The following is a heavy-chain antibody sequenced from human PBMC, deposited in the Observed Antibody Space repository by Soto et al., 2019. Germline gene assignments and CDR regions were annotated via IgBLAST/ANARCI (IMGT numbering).Heavy chain of an antibody. J-gene: IGHJ4*02. D-gene: IGHD3-10*01. CDR2: IYYSGST. CDR3: ARVTYYYGSGTFYVFDY. V-gene: IGHV4-31*02. Sequence: KPSETLSLTCTVSGGSISSGGYYWSWIRQHPGKGLEWIGYIYYSGSTYYDPSLRSRVTISVDTSKNQFSLKMSSVTAADTAVYYCARVTYYYGSGTFYVFDYWGQGTLVTVSS. CDR1: GGSISSGGYY.